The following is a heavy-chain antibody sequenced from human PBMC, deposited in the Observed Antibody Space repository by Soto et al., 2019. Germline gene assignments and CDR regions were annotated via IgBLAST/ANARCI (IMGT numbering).Heavy chain of an antibody. CDR3: ARSYYYDSSGYSLFDYFDY. CDR1: GRTCSIYA. D-gene: IGHD3-22*01. J-gene: IGHJ4*02. CDR2: IIPIFGTA. Sequence: SVKVSCKASGRTCSIYALSCVLQSRLQWLDWMGGIIPIFGTANYAQKFQGRVTITGDESTSTAYMELSSLRSEDTAVHYCARSYYYDSSGYSLFDYFDYWGQGTLVTVSS. V-gene: IGHV1-69*13.